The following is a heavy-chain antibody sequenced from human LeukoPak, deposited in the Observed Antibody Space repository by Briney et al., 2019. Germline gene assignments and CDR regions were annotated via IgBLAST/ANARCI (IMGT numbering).Heavy chain of an antibody. CDR3: AKDLSGSLVGATIDY. Sequence: PGGSLRLSCAASGFTFSSYAMSWVRQAPGKGLEWVSAISGSGGSTYYADSVKGRFTISRDNPKNTLYLQMNSLRAEDTAVYYCAKDLSGSLVGATIDYWGQGTLVTVSS. CDR1: GFTFSSYA. CDR2: ISGSGGST. V-gene: IGHV3-23*01. J-gene: IGHJ4*02. D-gene: IGHD1-26*01.